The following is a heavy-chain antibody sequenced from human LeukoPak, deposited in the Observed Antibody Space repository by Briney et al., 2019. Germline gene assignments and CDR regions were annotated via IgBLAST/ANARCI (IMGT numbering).Heavy chain of an antibody. CDR3: TRGYCTNGVCYLNWFDP. J-gene: IGHJ5*02. D-gene: IGHD2-8*01. V-gene: IGHV1-2*04. CDR2: INPNSGGT. CDR1: GYTFTSYA. Sequence: ASVKVSCKASGYTFTSYAMHWVRQAPGQGLEWMGWINPNSGGTNYAQKFQGWVTMTRDTSISTAYMELSRLRSDDTAVYYCTRGYCTNGVCYLNWFDPWGQGTLVTVSS.